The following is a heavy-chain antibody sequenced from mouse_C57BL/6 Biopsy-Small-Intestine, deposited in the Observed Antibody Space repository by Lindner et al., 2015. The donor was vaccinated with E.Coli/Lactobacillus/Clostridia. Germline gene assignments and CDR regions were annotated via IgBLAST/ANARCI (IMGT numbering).Heavy chain of an antibody. Sequence: VQLQESGAELVKPGASVKISCKASGYAFSSYWMNWVKQRPGKGLEWIGQIYPGDGDTNYNGKFKGKATLTADKSSSTAYMQLSSLTSEDSAVYFCARAGYGSSFHYFDYWGQGTTLTVSS. V-gene: IGHV1-80*01. CDR1: GYAFSSYW. CDR2: IYPGDGDT. J-gene: IGHJ2*01. CDR3: ARAGYGSSFHYFDY. D-gene: IGHD1-1*01.